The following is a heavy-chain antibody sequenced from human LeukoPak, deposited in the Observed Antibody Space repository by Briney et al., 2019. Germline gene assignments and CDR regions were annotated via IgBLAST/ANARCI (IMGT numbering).Heavy chain of an antibody. CDR1: GFTFSSYS. V-gene: IGHV3-21*01. CDR2: ISSSSSYI. CDR3: ARDHVDRYSYGYCVY. Sequence: GGSLRISCAASGFTFSSYSMNWVRQAPGKGLEWVSSISSSSSYIYYADSVKGRFTISRDNAKNSLYLQMNSLRAEDTAVYYCARDHVDRYSYGYCVYWGQGTLVTVSS. D-gene: IGHD5-18*01. J-gene: IGHJ4*02.